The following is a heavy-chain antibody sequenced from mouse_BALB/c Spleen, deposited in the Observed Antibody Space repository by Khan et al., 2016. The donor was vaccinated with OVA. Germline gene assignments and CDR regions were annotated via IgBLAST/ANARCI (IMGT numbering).Heavy chain of an antibody. CDR1: GYSFTGYF. D-gene: IGHD1-1*01. V-gene: IGHV1-20*01. J-gene: IGHJ2*01. Sequence: VQLKESGPELVRPGASVKISCTASGYSFTGYFMNWVMQSHGRSLEWIGRINPHIGETFYNQRIKDKATLTVDESSSTAHMVLRSLTSEDSAVYYCTRIYRSDFDYWGQGTTLTVSS. CDR3: TRIYRSDFDY. CDR2: INPHIGET.